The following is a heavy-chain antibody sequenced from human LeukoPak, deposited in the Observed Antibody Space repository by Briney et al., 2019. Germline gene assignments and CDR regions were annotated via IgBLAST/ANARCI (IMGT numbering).Heavy chain of an antibody. Sequence: GGSLRLSCAASGFTFSSYAMSWVRQAPGKGLEWVSAISGSGGSTYYAVSVKGRFTISRDNSKNSLYLQMNSLRDEDTAVYYCARDSDTYSSEYYYYYYGMDVWGQGTTVTVSS. CDR1: GFTFSSYA. V-gene: IGHV3-23*01. CDR2: ISGSGGST. D-gene: IGHD6-19*01. CDR3: ARDSDTYSSEYYYYYYGMDV. J-gene: IGHJ6*02.